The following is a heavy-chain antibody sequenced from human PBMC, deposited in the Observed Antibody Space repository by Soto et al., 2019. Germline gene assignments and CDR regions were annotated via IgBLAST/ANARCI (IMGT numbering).Heavy chain of an antibody. D-gene: IGHD3-16*01. CDR1: GYTFNFYW. J-gene: IGHJ4*02. CDR3: ARIGVSSGHESPDFDS. Sequence: ASVKVSCKASGYTFNFYWITWVRQAPGQGLEWMGWISGFNGNTNYAADLQGRVTMTTDTSTSTAYMELRGLRSDDTAVYYRARIGVSSGHESPDFDSWGQGTLVTVSS. V-gene: IGHV1-18*01. CDR2: ISGFNGNT.